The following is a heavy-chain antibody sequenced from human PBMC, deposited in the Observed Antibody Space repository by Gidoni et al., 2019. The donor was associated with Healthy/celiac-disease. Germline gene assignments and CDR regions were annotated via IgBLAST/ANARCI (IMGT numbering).Heavy chain of an antibody. CDR2: IYYSGST. CDR3: ARHALITMVAKGYFDY. D-gene: IGHD3-10*01. CDR1: GGSISSSSYY. V-gene: IGHV4-39*01. J-gene: IGHJ4*02. Sequence: QLQLQESGPGLVKPSETLSLTCTVSGGSISSSSYYWGWIRQPPGKGLEWIGSIYYSGSTYYNPSLKSRVTISVDTSKNQFSLKLSSVTAADTAVYYCARHALITMVAKGYFDYWGQGTLVTVSS.